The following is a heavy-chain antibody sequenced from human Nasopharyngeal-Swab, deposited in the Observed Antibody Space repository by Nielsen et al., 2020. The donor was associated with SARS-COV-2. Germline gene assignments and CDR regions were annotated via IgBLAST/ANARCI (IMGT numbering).Heavy chain of an antibody. V-gene: IGHV3-23*01. CDR1: GFTFTSYA. Sequence: GESLKISCAASGFTFTSYAMNWVRQAPGKGLEWVSAISGSGGSTYYADSVKGRFTISRDNAKNSLYLQMNSLRAEDTAVYYCARDGNIAAAAYWGQGTLVTVSS. D-gene: IGHD6-13*01. CDR2: ISGSGGST. J-gene: IGHJ4*02. CDR3: ARDGNIAAAAY.